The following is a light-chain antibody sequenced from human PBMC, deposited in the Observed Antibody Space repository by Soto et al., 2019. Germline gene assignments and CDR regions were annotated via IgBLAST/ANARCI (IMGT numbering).Light chain of an antibody. J-gene: IGKJ5*01. CDR3: QQLNSFPIT. V-gene: IGKV1-9*01. CDR1: QTISSW. CDR2: AAS. Sequence: SVSVRDLLTIPCPASQTISSWLAWYQQKPGKAPNLLISAASTLQSGVPSRFSGSGSETEFTLTITSLQPEDFATYYCQQLNSFPITFGQGTRLEI.